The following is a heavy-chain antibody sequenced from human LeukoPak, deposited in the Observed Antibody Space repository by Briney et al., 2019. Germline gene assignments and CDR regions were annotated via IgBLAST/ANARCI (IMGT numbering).Heavy chain of an antibody. CDR2: IKQDGSEK. Sequence: GGSLRLSRAASRFTFSSYWMSWVRQAPGKGLERVANIKQDGSEKYYVDSVKGRFTISRDNAKNSLYLQMNSLRAEDTAVYYCARDPGLSYFDYWGQGTLVTVSS. V-gene: IGHV3-7*01. D-gene: IGHD6-19*01. CDR1: RFTFSSYW. CDR3: ARDPGLSYFDY. J-gene: IGHJ4*02.